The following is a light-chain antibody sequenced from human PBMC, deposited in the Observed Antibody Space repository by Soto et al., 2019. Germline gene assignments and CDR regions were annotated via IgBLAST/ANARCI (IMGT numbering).Light chain of an antibody. V-gene: IGKV1-8*01. CDR3: QQYYSYPRT. CDR1: QGISSY. J-gene: IGKJ1*01. Sequence: AIRMTQSPSSFSASTGDRVTITCRASQGISSYLAWYQQKPGKAPKLLIYAASTLQSGVPSRFSGSGSGTDFTLTISCLQSEDFATYYCQQYYSYPRTFRQGTKVDIK. CDR2: AAS.